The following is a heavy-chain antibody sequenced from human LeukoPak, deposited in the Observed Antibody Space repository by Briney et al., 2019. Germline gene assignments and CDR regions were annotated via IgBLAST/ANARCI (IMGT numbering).Heavy chain of an antibody. D-gene: IGHD2-15*01. CDR1: GFTFSSYG. CDR3: AKGYCSGGSCYTEVGFDY. J-gene: IGHJ4*02. CDR2: IWYDGSNK. Sequence: GRSLRLSCAASGFTFSSYGMPWVSQAPGKGLEWVAVIWYDGSNKYYADSVKGRFTISRDNSKNTLYLQMNSLRAEDTAVYYCAKGYCSGGSCYTEVGFDYWGQGTLVTVSS. V-gene: IGHV3-33*06.